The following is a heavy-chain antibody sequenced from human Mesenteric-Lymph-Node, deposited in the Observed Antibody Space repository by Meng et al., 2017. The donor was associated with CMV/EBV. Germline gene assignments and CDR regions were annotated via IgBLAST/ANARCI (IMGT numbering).Heavy chain of an antibody. Sequence: YTFTSYGISWVRQAPGQGLEWMGWISAYNGNTNYAQKLQGRVTMTTDTSTSTAYMELRSLRSDDTAVYYCARGPKFIVVVPAAMTFDYWGQGTLVTVSS. CDR3: ARGPKFIVVVPAAMTFDY. V-gene: IGHV1-18*01. CDR1: YTFTSYG. D-gene: IGHD2-2*01. CDR2: ISAYNGNT. J-gene: IGHJ4*02.